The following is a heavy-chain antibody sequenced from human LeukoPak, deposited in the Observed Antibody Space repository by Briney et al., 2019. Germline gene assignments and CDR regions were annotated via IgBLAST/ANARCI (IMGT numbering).Heavy chain of an antibody. CDR1: GFIFSVYG. CDR3: ARAGGSYYYYFDY. V-gene: IGHV3-33*01. J-gene: IGHJ4*02. Sequence: PGGSLRLSCAASGFIFSVYGMHWVRQAPGKGLEWVAVMWYDGSNKYYADSVKGRFTISRDNSKNTLYLEMSSLRAEDTAVYFCARAGGSYYYYFDYWGQGTLVTVSS. D-gene: IGHD1-26*01. CDR2: MWYDGSNK.